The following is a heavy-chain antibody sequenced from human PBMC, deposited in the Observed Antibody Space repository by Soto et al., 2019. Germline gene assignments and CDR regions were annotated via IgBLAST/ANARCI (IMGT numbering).Heavy chain of an antibody. J-gene: IGHJ6*02. Sequence: PGGSLRLSCFVSGFPFSSFGMHWVRQAPGKGLEWVSSISNDGSNQHYADSVKGPFTISRDNSKNTVYLQLNSLRGEDTAVYYCSRSRPTGRRDYYYYGTDVWGQGTPVTVSS. CDR2: ISNDGSNQ. V-gene: IGHV3-30*03. CDR3: SRSRPTGRRDYYYYGTDV. CDR1: GFPFSSFG. D-gene: IGHD1-1*01.